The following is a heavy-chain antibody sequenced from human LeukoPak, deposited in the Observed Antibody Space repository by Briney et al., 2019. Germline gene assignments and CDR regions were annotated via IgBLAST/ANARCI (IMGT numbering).Heavy chain of an antibody. V-gene: IGHV1-69*04. CDR3: ARARGSGYSPNYFDY. J-gene: IGHJ4*02. Sequence: SVKVSCKASGGTFSSYAISWVRQAPGQGLEWRGRIIPILGIANYAQKFQGRVTITADKSTSTAYMELSSLRSEDTAVYYCARARGSGYSPNYFDYWGQGTLVTVSS. CDR1: GGTFSSYA. D-gene: IGHD3-22*01. CDR2: IIPILGIA.